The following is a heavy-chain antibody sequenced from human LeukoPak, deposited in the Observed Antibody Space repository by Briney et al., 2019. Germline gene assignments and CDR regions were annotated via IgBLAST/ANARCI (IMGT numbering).Heavy chain of an antibody. J-gene: IGHJ4*02. V-gene: IGHV3-30*04. CDR1: GFTFSSYA. CDR3: ARDGYYYGSGSYPDY. D-gene: IGHD3-10*01. CDR2: ISYDGSNK. Sequence: GGSLRLSCAASGFTFSSYAMHWVRQAPGKGLEWVVVISYDGSNKYYADSVKGRFTISRDNSKNTLYLQMNSLRAEDTAVYYCARDGYYYGSGSYPDYWGQGTLVTVSS.